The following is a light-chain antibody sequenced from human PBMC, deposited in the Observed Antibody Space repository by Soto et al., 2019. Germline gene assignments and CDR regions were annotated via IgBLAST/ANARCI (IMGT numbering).Light chain of an antibody. CDR1: QSVSNN. V-gene: IGKV3-15*01. CDR2: GAS. Sequence: EIVMTQSPATLSVSPGEGATLSCRASQSVSNNLAWYQQKPGQAPRLLIYGASTRATGIPARFSGSGSGTEFTLTISSLPSEDFAVYYCQQYNNWPLYTFGQGTKREIK. CDR3: QQYNNWPLYT. J-gene: IGKJ2*01.